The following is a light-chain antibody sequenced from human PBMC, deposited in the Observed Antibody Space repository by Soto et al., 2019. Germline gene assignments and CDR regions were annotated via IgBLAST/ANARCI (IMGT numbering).Light chain of an antibody. V-gene: IGLV1-47*02. CDR1: SSNIGSNY. CDR3: AAWDDSLSAWV. Sequence: QSVLTQPPSASGTPGQRVTISCSGSSSNIGSNYVYWYQQLPGTAPKLLIYSNNQRPSGVPDRFSGSKSGTSASLAISGLRSEDEADYYCAAWDDSLSAWVFGGGTKGTVL. J-gene: IGLJ3*02. CDR2: SNN.